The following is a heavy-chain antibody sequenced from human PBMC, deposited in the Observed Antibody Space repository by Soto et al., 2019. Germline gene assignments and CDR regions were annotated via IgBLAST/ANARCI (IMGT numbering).Heavy chain of an antibody. CDR2: IKEDGSEK. CDR3: SRDVVVGAKALNY. CDR1: GFTFSNYW. J-gene: IGHJ4*02. V-gene: IGHV3-7*01. D-gene: IGHD2-15*01. Sequence: GGSLRLSCAASGFTFSNYWMTWVRQAPGKGLEWVANIKEDGSEKHYVDSVKGRFTISRDNAKNSLYLQMNSLRVEDTTVYFCSRDVVVGAKALNYWGQGALVTVSS.